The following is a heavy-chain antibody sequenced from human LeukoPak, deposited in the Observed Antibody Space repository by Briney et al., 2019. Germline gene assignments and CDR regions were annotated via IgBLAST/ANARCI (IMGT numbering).Heavy chain of an antibody. Sequence: GGSLRLSCAASGFTFSSYAMHWVRQAPGKGLEWVAVISYDGSKEYYADSVKGRFTISRDTSKNTLYLQMTSLSSEDTAVYYCARDGVTKYYYYGMDVWGKGTTVTVSS. J-gene: IGHJ6*04. CDR3: ARDGVTKYYYYGMDV. CDR2: ISYDGSKE. CDR1: GFTFSSYA. D-gene: IGHD4-23*01. V-gene: IGHV3-30*04.